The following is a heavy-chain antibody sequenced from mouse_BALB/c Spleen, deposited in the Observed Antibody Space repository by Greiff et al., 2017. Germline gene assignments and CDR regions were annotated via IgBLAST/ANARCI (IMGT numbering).Heavy chain of an antibody. Sequence: EVQLQESGPGLVKPSQSLSLTCSVTGYSITSGYYWNWIRQFPGNKLEWMGYISYDGSNNYNPSLKNRISITRDTSKNQFFLKLNSVTTEDTATYYCARRHYFDYWGQGTTLTVSS. CDR1: GYSITSGYY. J-gene: IGHJ2*01. V-gene: IGHV3-6*02. CDR3: ARRHYFDY. CDR2: ISYDGSN.